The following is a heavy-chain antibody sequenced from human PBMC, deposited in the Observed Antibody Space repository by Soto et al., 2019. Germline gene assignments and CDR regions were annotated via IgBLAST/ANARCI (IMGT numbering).Heavy chain of an antibody. V-gene: IGHV3-11*01. CDR2: ISSSGSTI. CDR3: ARDPREYYFDY. Sequence: QVQLVESGGGLVKPGGSLRLSCAASGFTFSDYCMTWIRQAPGKGLEWVSYISSSGSTIYYADSMKGRFTISRDNTKNSLYLQMNSLRAEDTAVYYCARDPREYYFDYWGQGTLVTVSS. J-gene: IGHJ4*02. CDR1: GFTFSDYC.